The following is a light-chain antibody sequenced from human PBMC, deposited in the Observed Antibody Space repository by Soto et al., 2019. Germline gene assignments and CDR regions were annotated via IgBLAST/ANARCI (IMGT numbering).Light chain of an antibody. CDR1: QAISSA. CDR2: DAS. Sequence: ANQLTQSPSSLSAYEGDRVTITFRASQAISSALAWYQQKPGKPPKLLIYDASTLQSGVPSRFSGSGYGTEFILTISSLQPDDFATYYCQQFSLYWAFGQGTKVDIK. V-gene: IGKV1-13*02. CDR3: QQFSLYWA. J-gene: IGKJ1*01.